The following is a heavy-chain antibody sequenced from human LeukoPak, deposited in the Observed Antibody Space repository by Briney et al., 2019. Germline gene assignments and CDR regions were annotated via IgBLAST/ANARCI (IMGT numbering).Heavy chain of an antibody. CDR1: DYTFTSYG. Sequence: GASVKVSCKASDYTFTSYGISWVRQAPGQGLEWMGWISAYNGNTNYAQKLQGRVTMTTDTSTSTAYMELRSLRSDDTAVYYCARVGNLPYSSSWYRFDYWGQGTLVTVSS. D-gene: IGHD6-13*01. CDR3: ARVGNLPYSSSWYRFDY. V-gene: IGHV1-18*01. CDR2: ISAYNGNT. J-gene: IGHJ4*02.